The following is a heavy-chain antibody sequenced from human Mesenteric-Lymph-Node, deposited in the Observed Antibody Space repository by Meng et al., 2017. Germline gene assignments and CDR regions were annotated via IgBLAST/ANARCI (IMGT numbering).Heavy chain of an antibody. Sequence: QVQLQQRGAGLLKPSETLSLTCGVYGGSFSGYYWSWIRQPPGKGLEWIGEINHSGSTNYNPSLKSRVTISMDTSKNQFSLRLSSVTAADTAVYYCARNYYFDYWGQGTLVTVSS. J-gene: IGHJ4*02. CDR3: ARNYYFDY. CDR1: GGSFSGYY. V-gene: IGHV4-34*01. CDR2: INHSGST.